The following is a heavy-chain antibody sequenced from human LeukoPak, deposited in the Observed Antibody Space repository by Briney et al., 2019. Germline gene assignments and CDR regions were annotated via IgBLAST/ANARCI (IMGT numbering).Heavy chain of an antibody. J-gene: IGHJ4*02. CDR3: ASGDLYYFDY. D-gene: IGHD3-3*01. CDR2: IIPIFGTA. CDR1: GGTFSSYA. V-gene: IGHV1-69*01. Sequence: VASVKVSCEASGGTFSSYAISWVRQAPGQGLEWMGGIIPIFGTANYAQKFQGRVTITADESTSTAYMELSSLRSEDTAVCYCASGDLYYFDYWGQGTLVTVSS.